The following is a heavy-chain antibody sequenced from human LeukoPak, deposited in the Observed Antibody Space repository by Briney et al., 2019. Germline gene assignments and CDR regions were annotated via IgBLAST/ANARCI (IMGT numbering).Heavy chain of an antibody. J-gene: IGHJ5*02. CDR3: ARSGGPLNWFDP. V-gene: IGHV4-38-2*02. CDR2: IYHSGST. CDR1: GYSISSGYY. Sequence: PSETLSLTCTVSGYSISSGYYWGWIRQPPGKGLEWIGSIYHSGSTYYNPSLKSRVTISVDTSKNQFSLRLSSVTAADTAVYYCARSGGPLNWFDPWGQGTLVTVSS.